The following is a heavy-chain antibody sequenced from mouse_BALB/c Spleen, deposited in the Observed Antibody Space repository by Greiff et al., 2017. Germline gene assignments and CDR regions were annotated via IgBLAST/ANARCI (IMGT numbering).Heavy chain of an antibody. Sequence: VQLQQSGAELVKPGASVKLSCTASGFNIKDTYMHWVKQRPEQGLEWIGRIDPANGNTKYDPKFQGKATITADTSSNTAYLQLSSLTSEDTAVYYCARWELYGNYVFDYWGQGTTLTVSS. V-gene: IGHV14-3*02. CDR1: GFNIKDTY. CDR3: ARWELYGNYVFDY. J-gene: IGHJ2*01. CDR2: IDPANGNT. D-gene: IGHD2-1*01.